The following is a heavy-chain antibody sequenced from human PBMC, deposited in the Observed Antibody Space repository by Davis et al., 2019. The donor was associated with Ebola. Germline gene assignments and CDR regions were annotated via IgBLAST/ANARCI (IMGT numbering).Heavy chain of an antibody. J-gene: IGHJ4*02. CDR1: AGTFINSA. V-gene: IGHV1-69*04. Sequence: SVLVSCKTSAGTFINSALNWVGQAPGQGLEWMGRNIAVVDTKDYAQKFQGRVTITRDTSASTAYMELSSLRSEDTAVYYCARVGRADSGYDSFDYWGQGTLVTVSS. D-gene: IGHD5-12*01. CDR2: NIAVVDTK. CDR3: ARVGRADSGYDSFDY.